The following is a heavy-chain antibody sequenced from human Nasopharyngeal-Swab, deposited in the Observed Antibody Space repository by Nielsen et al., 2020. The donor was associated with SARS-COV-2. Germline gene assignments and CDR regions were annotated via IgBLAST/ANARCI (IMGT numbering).Heavy chain of an antibody. J-gene: IGHJ5*02. D-gene: IGHD2/OR15-2a*01. V-gene: IGHV1-24*01. CDR1: GYTLTELS. Sequence: ASVKVSCKVSGYTLTELSMHWVRQAPGKGLEWMGGFDPEDGETIYAQKFQGRVTMTEDTSTDTAYMELSSLRSEDTAAYYCATGPIHAREFWWFDPWGQGTLVTVSS. CDR3: ATGPIHAREFWWFDP. CDR2: FDPEDGET.